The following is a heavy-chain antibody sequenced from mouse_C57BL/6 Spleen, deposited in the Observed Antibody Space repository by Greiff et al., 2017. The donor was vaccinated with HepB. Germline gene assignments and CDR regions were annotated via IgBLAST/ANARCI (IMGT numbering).Heavy chain of an antibody. CDR2: IDPSDSET. D-gene: IGHD2-5*01. J-gene: IGHJ1*03. CDR1: SFSSYW. Sequence: SFSSYWLHWVKQRHIQGLDWIGNIDPSDSETHYNQKFKDKATLTVDKSSSTAYMQLSSLTSEDSAVYYCAREGYSNYDWYFDVWGTGTTVTVSS. CDR3: AREGYSNYDWYFDV. V-gene: IGHV1-52*01.